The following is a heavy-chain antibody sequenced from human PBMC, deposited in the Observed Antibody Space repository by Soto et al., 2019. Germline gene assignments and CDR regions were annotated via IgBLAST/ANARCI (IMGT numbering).Heavy chain of an antibody. Sequence: PGGSLRLSCAASGFTFSSYSMNWVRQAPGKGLEWVSYISSSSTIYYADSVKGRFTISRDNAKNSLYLQMNSLRAEDTAVYYCARAPYYYYYMDVWGKGTTVTVSS. V-gene: IGHV3-48*01. CDR2: ISSSSTI. J-gene: IGHJ6*03. CDR1: GFTFSSYS. CDR3: ARAPYYYYYMDV.